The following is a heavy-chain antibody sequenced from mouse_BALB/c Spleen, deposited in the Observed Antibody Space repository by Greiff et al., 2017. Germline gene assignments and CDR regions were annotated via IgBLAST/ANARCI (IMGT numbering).Heavy chain of an antibody. CDR1: GFSLTGYG. Sequence: VKLMESGPGLVAPSQSLSITCTVSGFSLTGYGVNWVRQPPGKGLEWLGMIWGDGSTDYNSALKSRLSISKDNAKSQVFLKMNSLQTEDTARYYCASEPYGNFYFDDWGQGTTPTVSS. CDR3: ASEPYGNFYFDD. CDR2: IWGDGST. J-gene: IGHJ2*01. V-gene: IGHV2-6-7*01. D-gene: IGHD2-10*02.